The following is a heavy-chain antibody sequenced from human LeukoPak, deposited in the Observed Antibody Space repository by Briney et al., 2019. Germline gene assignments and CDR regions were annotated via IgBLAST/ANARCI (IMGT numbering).Heavy chain of an antibody. Sequence: ASVKVSCKASGYTFTSYGISWVRQAPGQGLEWMGWINPNSGGTNYAQKFQGRVTMTRDTSISTAYMELSRLRSDDTAVYYCARGDSSGWYRGFDYWGQGTLVTVSS. D-gene: IGHD6-19*01. V-gene: IGHV1-2*02. CDR2: INPNSGGT. CDR1: GYTFTSYG. J-gene: IGHJ4*02. CDR3: ARGDSSGWYRGFDY.